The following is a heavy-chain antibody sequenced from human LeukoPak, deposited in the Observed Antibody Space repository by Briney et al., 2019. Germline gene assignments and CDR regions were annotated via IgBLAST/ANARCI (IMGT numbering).Heavy chain of an antibody. CDR1: GSTFSSYG. CDR3: AKDISSSWYGDYFDY. J-gene: IGHJ4*02. CDR2: IRYDGSNK. Sequence: GGSLRLSCAASGSTFSSYGMHWVRQAPGKGLEWVAFIRYDGSNKYYADSVKGRFTISRDNSKSTLYLQMNSLRAEDTAVYYCAKDISSSWYGDYFDYWGQGTLVTVSS. V-gene: IGHV3-30*02. D-gene: IGHD6-13*01.